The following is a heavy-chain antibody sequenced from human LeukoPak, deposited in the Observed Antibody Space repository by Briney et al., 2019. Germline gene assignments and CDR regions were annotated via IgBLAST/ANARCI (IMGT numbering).Heavy chain of an antibody. J-gene: IGHJ3*02. CDR1: GFTFSSYA. Sequence: PGGSLRLSCAASGFTFSSYAMSWVRQAPGKGLEWVSAISGGGGSTYYADSVKGRFTTSRDNSKNTLYLQMNSLSAEDTAVYYCAKVRYYYDSSGYDPLDIWGQGTMVTVSS. CDR3: AKVRYYYDSSGYDPLDI. D-gene: IGHD3-22*01. V-gene: IGHV3-23*01. CDR2: ISGGGGST.